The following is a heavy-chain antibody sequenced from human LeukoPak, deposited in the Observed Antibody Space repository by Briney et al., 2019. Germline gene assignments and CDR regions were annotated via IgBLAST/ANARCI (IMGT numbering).Heavy chain of an antibody. CDR3: ARGTYGSGSYPDY. Sequence: GESLKISCKGFGYSFATYWIGWVRQMPGKGLEWMGIIYPGDSDTRYSPSFQGQVTISADKSISTAYLQWSSLKASDTAMYYCARGTYGSGSYPDYWGQGTLVTVSS. D-gene: IGHD3-10*01. CDR1: GYSFATYW. CDR2: IYPGDSDT. J-gene: IGHJ4*02. V-gene: IGHV5-51*01.